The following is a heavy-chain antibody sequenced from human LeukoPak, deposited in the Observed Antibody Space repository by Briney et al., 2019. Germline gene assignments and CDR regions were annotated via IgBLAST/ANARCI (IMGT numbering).Heavy chain of an antibody. CDR1: GYTFTGYY. J-gene: IGHJ5*02. V-gene: IGHV1-2*02. CDR2: INPNSGGT. CDR3: ARTSRVTIFGVENWFDP. Sequence: ASVKVSCKASGYTFTGYYMHWVRQAPGQGLEWMGWINPNSGGTNYAQKFQGRVTMTRDKSISTAYMELSRLRSDDTAVYYCARTSRVTIFGVENWFDPWGQGTLVTVSS. D-gene: IGHD3-3*01.